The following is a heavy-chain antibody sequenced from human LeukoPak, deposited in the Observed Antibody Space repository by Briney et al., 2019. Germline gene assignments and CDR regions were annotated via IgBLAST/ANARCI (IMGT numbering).Heavy chain of an antibody. CDR1: GYTFTSYD. J-gene: IGHJ4*02. CDR3: ARGLLRSRARGVIITPPGGY. D-gene: IGHD3-10*01. Sequence: ASVKVSCKASGYTFTSYDINWVRQATGQGLEWMGWMNPNSGNIGYAQKFQGRVTMTRNTSISTAYMELSSLRSEDTAVYYCARGLLRSRARGVIITPPGGYWDQGTLVTVSS. CDR2: MNPNSGNI. V-gene: IGHV1-8*01.